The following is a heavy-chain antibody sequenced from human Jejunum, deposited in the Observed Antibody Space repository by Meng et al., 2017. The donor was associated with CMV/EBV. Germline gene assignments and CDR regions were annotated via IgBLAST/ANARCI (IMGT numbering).Heavy chain of an antibody. CDR1: GGPITTSNYY. Sequence: GGPITTSNYYWTWVRQHPGKGLEYLGYIYYSGNTYYNPSLKSRLTISVDTSKNQFSLRLSSVTAADTAVYYCARDRIPIFAGMDVWGQGTTVTVSS. J-gene: IGHJ6*02. CDR3: ARDRIPIFAGMDV. D-gene: IGHD3-3*01. V-gene: IGHV4-31*02. CDR2: IYYSGNT.